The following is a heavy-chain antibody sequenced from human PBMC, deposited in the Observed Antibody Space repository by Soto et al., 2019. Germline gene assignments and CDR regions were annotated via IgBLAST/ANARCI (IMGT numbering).Heavy chain of an antibody. D-gene: IGHD6-13*01. Sequence: GGSLRLSCAASGFTFDDYAMHWVRQAPGKGLEWVSGISWNSGSIGYADSVKGRFTISRDNAKNSLYLQMNSLRAEDTALYYCAKARSSWFFDYWGQGTLVTVSS. V-gene: IGHV3-9*01. CDR3: AKARSSWFFDY. CDR1: GFTFDDYA. CDR2: ISWNSGSI. J-gene: IGHJ4*02.